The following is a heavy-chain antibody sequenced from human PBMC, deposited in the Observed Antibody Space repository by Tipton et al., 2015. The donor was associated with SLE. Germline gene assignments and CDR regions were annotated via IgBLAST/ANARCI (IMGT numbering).Heavy chain of an antibody. CDR2: IFAGGGGT. D-gene: IGHD2-2*01. V-gene: IGHV3-23*01. CDR3: ARVFLSIVLLPGDIRADP. Sequence: SLRLSCVASGFTLNSYAISWVRQAPGKGPEWVSAIFAGGGGTYYRDSVKGRFTISRDNFKNTVYLQVNSLRAEDTAVYYCARVFLSIVLLPGDIRADPWGQGTLVTVSS. CDR1: GFTLNSYA. J-gene: IGHJ5*02.